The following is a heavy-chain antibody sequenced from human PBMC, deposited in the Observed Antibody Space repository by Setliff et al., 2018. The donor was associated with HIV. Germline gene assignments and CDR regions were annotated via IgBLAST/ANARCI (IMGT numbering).Heavy chain of an antibody. V-gene: IGHV3-7*01. Sequence: GGFLRPSCAASGFTFSSYWMSWVRQAPGKGLGWVANIKQDGSEKYYVDSVKGRFTISRDDAKKSLYLQMNSLRAEDTAVYYCARAYSSGYYLSLSFDYWGQGTLVTVSS. J-gene: IGHJ4*02. CDR2: IKQDGSEK. CDR3: ARAYSSGYYLSLSFDY. CDR1: GFTFSSYW. D-gene: IGHD3-22*01.